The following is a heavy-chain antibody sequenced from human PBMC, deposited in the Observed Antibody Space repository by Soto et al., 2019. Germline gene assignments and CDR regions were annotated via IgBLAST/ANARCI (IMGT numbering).Heavy chain of an antibody. CDR1: GFTFTHYR. CDR2: INSDGSNI. V-gene: IGHV3-74*01. Sequence: LRLSCVASGFTFTHYRIHWVRQAPGKGLEWVARINSDGSNINYADSVKGRFTISRDNSKNTVFLQMHSLTDDDSALYFCARAGDWNYVQDFWGQGTLVTVSS. J-gene: IGHJ4*02. CDR3: ARAGDWNYVQDF. D-gene: IGHD1-7*01.